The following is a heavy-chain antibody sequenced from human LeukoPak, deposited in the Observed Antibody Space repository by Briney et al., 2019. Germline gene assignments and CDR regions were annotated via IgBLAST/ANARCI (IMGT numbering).Heavy chain of an antibody. D-gene: IGHD3-22*01. CDR2: TRNKANSYTT. CDR3: ARGGYYDSSGYYPY. V-gene: IGHV3-72*01. CDR1: GYTFSDHY. J-gene: IGHJ4*02. Sequence: GGSLRLSCAASGYTFSDHYMDWVRQAPGKGLEWVGRTRNKANSYTTEYAASVKGRFTISRDDSKNSLYLQMNSLKTEDTAVYYCARGGYYDSSGYYPYWGQGTLVTVSS.